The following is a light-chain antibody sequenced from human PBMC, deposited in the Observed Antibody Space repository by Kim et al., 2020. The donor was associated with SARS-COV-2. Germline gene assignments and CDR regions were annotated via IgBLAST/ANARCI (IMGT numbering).Light chain of an antibody. CDR3: AAWDDSLNGVV. Sequence: GMRVTLSCSRRYSNIGINPFYYYHQLPVTAPQLLFDSNDLRPSVVPDRFAGCKSCTSTSLAISGLQSEDEADYYCAAWDDSLNGVVFGGGTQLTVL. J-gene: IGLJ2*01. CDR1: YSNIGINP. CDR2: SND. V-gene: IGLV1-44*01.